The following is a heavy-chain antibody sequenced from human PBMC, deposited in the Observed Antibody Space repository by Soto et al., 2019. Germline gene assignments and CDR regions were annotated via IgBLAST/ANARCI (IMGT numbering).Heavy chain of an antibody. CDR2: MNPNSGNT. Sequence: ASVKVSCKASGYTFTSYYMHWVRQATGQGLEWMGWMNPNSGNTGYAQKFQGRVTMTRSTSISTAYMKLSSLRSEDTAVYYCARGWALGLIYYYDSSGYYPYWGQGTLVTVSS. D-gene: IGHD3-22*01. CDR3: ARGWALGLIYYYDSSGYYPY. CDR1: GYTFTSYY. V-gene: IGHV1-8*02. J-gene: IGHJ4*02.